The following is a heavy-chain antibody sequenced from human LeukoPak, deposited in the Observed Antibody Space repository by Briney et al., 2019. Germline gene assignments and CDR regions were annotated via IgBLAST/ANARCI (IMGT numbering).Heavy chain of an antibody. V-gene: IGHV3-7*01. CDR1: GFTFTKYW. CDR2: IKQDGSDK. CDR3: AREVWGPEY. J-gene: IGHJ4*02. D-gene: IGHD1-14*01. Sequence: GGSLRLSCAASGFTFTKYWMTWVRQAPGKGLEWVGNIKQDGSDKNYMDSVEGRFTISRDNTKNSVYLQMSSLRAEDTAVYYCAREVWGPEYWGQGTLVTVSS.